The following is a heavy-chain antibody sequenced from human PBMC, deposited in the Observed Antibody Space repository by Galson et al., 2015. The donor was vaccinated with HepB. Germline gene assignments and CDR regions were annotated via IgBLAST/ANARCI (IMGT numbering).Heavy chain of an antibody. CDR3: AHSSSSSWYENLNFDY. V-gene: IGHV2-5*01. CDR1: GFSLSTSGVG. Sequence: PALVKPTQTLTLTCTFSGFSLSTSGVGVGWIRQPPGKALEWLALIYWNDDKRYSPSLKGRLTITKDTSKNQVVLTMTNMDPVDTATYYCAHSSSSSWYENLNFDYWGQGTLVTVSS. CDR2: IYWNDDK. D-gene: IGHD6-13*01. J-gene: IGHJ4*02.